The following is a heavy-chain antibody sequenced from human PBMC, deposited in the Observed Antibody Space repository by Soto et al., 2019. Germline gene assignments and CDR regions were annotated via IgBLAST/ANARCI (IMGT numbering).Heavy chain of an antibody. CDR2: IYYSGST. CDR3: ARGIGDYSSSYFDP. CDR1: GGSISSGDYY. Sequence: QVQLQESGPGLVKPSQTQSLTCTVSGGSISSGDYYWSWIRQPPGKGLEWIGYIYYSGSTYYNPSLKSRVIMSVDTSKNQFSLKLSSVTAAETAVYYCARGIGDYSSSYFDPWGRGTLVTVSS. D-gene: IGHD2-21*02. J-gene: IGHJ2*01. V-gene: IGHV4-30-4*01.